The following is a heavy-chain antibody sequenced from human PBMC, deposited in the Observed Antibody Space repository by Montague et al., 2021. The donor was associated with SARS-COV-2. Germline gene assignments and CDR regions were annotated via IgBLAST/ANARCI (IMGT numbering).Heavy chain of an antibody. CDR2: IDAVGNT. D-gene: IGHD2-15*01. J-gene: IGHJ6*02. V-gene: IGHV3-53*01. CDR1: GFSVSTNY. CDR3: ARDERRASKWSYGPDV. Sequence: SLRLSCAASGFSVSTNYLTWVRQAPGRGLEWVSFIDAVGNTYYAXSVKGRFTVSRDNSKNTVNLQMNSLRVEDTAIYYCARDERRASKWSYGPDVWGPGTPVTVSS.